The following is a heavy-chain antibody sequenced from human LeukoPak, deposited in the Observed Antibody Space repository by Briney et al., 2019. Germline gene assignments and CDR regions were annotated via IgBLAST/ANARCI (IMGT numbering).Heavy chain of an antibody. V-gene: IGHV3-49*03. Sequence: GRSLRLSCTASGFTFGDYAMSWFRQAPGKGLEWVGFIRSKAYGGTTEYAASVKGRFTISRDDSKSIAYLQMNSLKTEDTAVYYCTRVPTEWSHRAYYFDYWGQGTLVTVSS. D-gene: IGHD3-3*01. CDR1: GFTFGDYA. CDR2: IRSKAYGGTT. CDR3: TRVPTEWSHRAYYFDY. J-gene: IGHJ4*02.